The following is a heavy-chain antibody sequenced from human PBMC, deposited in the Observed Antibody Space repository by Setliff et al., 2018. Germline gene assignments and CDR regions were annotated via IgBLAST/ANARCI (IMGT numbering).Heavy chain of an antibody. Sequence: PGESLKISCKGSGYSFTSYWIGWVRQMPGKGLEWMGIIYPGDSDTRYSPSFQGQVTISAGKSISTAYLQWSSLKASDTAMYYCARVTPDYYYYYGMDVWGQGTTVTVSS. D-gene: IGHD5-18*01. CDR3: ARVTPDYYYYYGMDV. CDR2: IYPGDSDT. CDR1: GYSFTSYW. J-gene: IGHJ6*02. V-gene: IGHV5-51*01.